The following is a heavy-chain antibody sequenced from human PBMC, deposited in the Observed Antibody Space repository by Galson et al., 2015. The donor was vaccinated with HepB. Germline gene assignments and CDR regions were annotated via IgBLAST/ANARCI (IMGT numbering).Heavy chain of an antibody. CDR3: ARAGYDFWSGYNYYYYYYMDV. CDR1: GYTFTSYY. Sequence: SVKVSCKASGYTFTSYYMHWVRQAPGQGLEWMGIINPSGGSTSYAQKFQGRVTMTRDTSTSTVYMELSSLRSEDTAVYYCARAGYDFWSGYNYYYYYYMDVWGKGTTVTVSS. V-gene: IGHV1-46*01. D-gene: IGHD3-3*01. CDR2: INPSGGST. J-gene: IGHJ6*03.